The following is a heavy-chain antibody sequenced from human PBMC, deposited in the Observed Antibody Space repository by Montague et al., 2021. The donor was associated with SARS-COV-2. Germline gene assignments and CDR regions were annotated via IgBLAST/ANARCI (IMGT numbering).Heavy chain of an antibody. Sequence: SVKVSCKASGGTFSSYAISWVRQAPGQGLEWMGRIIPILGIVDYAQKFQGRVTITADKSTSTAYMELSSLRSEDTAVYYCARHPYYYDSSGPNYYFDYWGQGTLVTVSS. CDR3: ARHPYYYDSSGPNYYFDY. D-gene: IGHD3-22*01. J-gene: IGHJ4*02. CDR2: IIPILGIV. V-gene: IGHV1-69*04. CDR1: GGTFSSYA.